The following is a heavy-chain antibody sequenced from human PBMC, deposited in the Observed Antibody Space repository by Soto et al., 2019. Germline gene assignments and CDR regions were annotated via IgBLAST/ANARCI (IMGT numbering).Heavy chain of an antibody. CDR1: GFTFSSYA. D-gene: IGHD6-19*01. Sequence: GGSLRLSXAASGFTFSSYAMHWVRQAPGKGLEWVAVISYDGSNKYYADSVKGRFTISRDNSKNTLYLQMNSLRAEDTAVYYCARDHGIAVLYYYYYYGMDVWGQGTTVTVSS. V-gene: IGHV3-30-3*01. CDR3: ARDHGIAVLYYYYYYGMDV. CDR2: ISYDGSNK. J-gene: IGHJ6*02.